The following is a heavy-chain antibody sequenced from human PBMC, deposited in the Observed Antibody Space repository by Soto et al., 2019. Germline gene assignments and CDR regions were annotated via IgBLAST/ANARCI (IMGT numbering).Heavy chain of an antibody. CDR2: ISSSSGYI. Sequence: GGSLRLSCAASGFTFSSYSMNWVRQAPGKGLEWVSSISSSSGYIYYADSVKGRFTISRDNAKNSLYLQMNSLRAEDTPVYYSARDLRILPESYYYYYGMDVWGQGTTVTVSS. V-gene: IGHV3-21*01. CDR1: GFTFSSYS. CDR3: ARDLRILPESYYYYYGMDV. J-gene: IGHJ6*02. D-gene: IGHD3-10*01.